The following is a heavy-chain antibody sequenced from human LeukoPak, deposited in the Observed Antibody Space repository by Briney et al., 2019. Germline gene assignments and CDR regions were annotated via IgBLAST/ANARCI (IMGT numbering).Heavy chain of an antibody. CDR1: GYTFSSYG. V-gene: IGHV1-18*01. CDR2: ISAYNGNT. J-gene: IGHJ5*02. Sequence: ASVKVSCKASGYTFSSYGISWVRQAPGQGLEWMGWISAYNGNTNYAQNLQGRVTMTTDTSTSTAYMELRSLRSDDTAVYYCARVPLRLGEPKGWFDPWGQGTLVTVSS. CDR3: ARVPLRLGEPKGWFDP. D-gene: IGHD3-16*01.